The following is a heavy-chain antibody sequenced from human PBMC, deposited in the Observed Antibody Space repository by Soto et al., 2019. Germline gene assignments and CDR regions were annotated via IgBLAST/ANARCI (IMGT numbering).Heavy chain of an antibody. J-gene: IGHJ4*02. D-gene: IGHD3-16*02. V-gene: IGHV1-69*13. CDR2: IIPIFGTA. CDR1: GGTFSSYA. Sequence: SVKVSCKASGGTFSSYAISWVRQAPGQGLEWMGGIIPIFGTANYAQKFQGRVTITADESTSTAYMELSSLRSEDTAVYYCATPPGRGYHYYDYWGQGSLVTVSS. CDR3: ATPPGRGYHYYDY.